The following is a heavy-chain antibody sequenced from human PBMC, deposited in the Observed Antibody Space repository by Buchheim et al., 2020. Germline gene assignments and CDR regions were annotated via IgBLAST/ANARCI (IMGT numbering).Heavy chain of an antibody. V-gene: IGHV3-23*04. CDR3: AKGMDSSSWYAVLPRSGRHYFDY. Sequence: EVQLVESGGGLVQPGGSLRLSCAASGFTFSSYAMSWVRQAPGKGLEWVSAISGSGGSTYYADSVKGRFTISRDNSKNTLYLQMNRMRAVDTAVYYGAKGMDSSSWYAVLPRSGRHYFDYWGQGTL. D-gene: IGHD6-13*01. CDR1: GFTFSSYA. J-gene: IGHJ4*02. CDR2: ISGSGGST.